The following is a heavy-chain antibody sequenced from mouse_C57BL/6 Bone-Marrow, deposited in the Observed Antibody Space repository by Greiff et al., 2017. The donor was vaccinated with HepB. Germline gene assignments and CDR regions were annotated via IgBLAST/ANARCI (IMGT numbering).Heavy chain of an antibody. J-gene: IGHJ2*01. D-gene: IGHD2-4*01. Sequence: QVQLQQPGAELVMPGAQVKLSGKALANTFTSSGWHWVKQRPGQGLEWIGEIDPSDSYTNYNQKFKGKSTLTVDKSSSTAYMQLSSLTSEDSAVYYCARWGDYDFDYWGQGTTLTVSS. CDR1: ANTFTSSG. CDR2: IDPSDSYT. CDR3: ARWGDYDFDY. V-gene: IGHV1-69*01.